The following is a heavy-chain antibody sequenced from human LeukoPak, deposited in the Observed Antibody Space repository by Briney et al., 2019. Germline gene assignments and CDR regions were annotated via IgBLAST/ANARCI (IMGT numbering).Heavy chain of an antibody. D-gene: IGHD6-13*01. CDR3: ARGEIYSSSWYYFDY. V-gene: IGHV3-64*01. J-gene: IGHJ4*02. Sequence: PGGSLRLSCAASGFTFSSYAMHWVRQAPGQGLEYVSAISSNGGSTYYANSVKGRFTISRDNSKNTLYLQMGSLRAEDMAVYYCARGEIYSSSWYYFDYWGQGTLVTVSS. CDR2: ISSNGGST. CDR1: GFTFSSYA.